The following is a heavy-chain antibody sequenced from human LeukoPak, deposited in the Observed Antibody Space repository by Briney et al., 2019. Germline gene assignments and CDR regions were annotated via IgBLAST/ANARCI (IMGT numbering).Heavy chain of an antibody. J-gene: IGHJ4*02. CDR1: GYTFTGYY. Sequence: ASVTVSCKASGYTFTGYYMHWVRQAPGQGLEWMGWINPNSGGTNYAQKFQGRVTMTRDTSISTAYMELSRLRSDDTAVYYCARTLTMVRGVIYGSYFDYWGQGTLVTVSS. CDR3: ARTLTMVRGVIYGSYFDY. V-gene: IGHV1-2*02. CDR2: INPNSGGT. D-gene: IGHD3-10*01.